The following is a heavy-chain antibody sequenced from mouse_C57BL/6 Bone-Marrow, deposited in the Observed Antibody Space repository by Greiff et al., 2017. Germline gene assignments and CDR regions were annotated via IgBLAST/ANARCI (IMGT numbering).Heavy chain of an antibody. CDR3: ARGDYDWGRYAMDY. CDR2: IDPSDSET. D-gene: IGHD2-4*01. CDR1: GYTFTSYW. Sequence: QVQLQQPGAELVRPGSSVKLSCKASGYTFTSYWMHWVKQRPIQGLEWIGNIDPSDSETHYNQKFKDKATLTVDKSSSTAYMQLSSLTSVASAVYYCARGDYDWGRYAMDYWGQGTSVTVSS. V-gene: IGHV1-52*01. J-gene: IGHJ4*01.